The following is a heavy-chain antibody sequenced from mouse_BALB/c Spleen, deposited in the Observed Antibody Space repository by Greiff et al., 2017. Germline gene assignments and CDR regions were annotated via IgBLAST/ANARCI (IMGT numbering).Heavy chain of an antibody. D-gene: IGHD1-1*01. CDR2: IRNKANGYTS. CDR1: GFTFTDYY. V-gene: IGHV7-3*02. J-gene: IGHJ2*01. Sequence: EVMLVESGGGLVQPGGSLRLSCATSGFTFTDYYMCWVRQTPGKALEWLGVIRNKANGYTSEYSTYVKGRFTIYRDNSKSNLYLHMNTLSAEDSATYYCARDHAYYDGSSGLLDYWGQGTTLTVSS. CDR3: ARDHAYYDGSSGLLDY.